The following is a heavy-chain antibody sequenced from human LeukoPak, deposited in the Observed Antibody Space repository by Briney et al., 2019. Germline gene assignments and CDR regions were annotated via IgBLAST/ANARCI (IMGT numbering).Heavy chain of an antibody. J-gene: IGHJ4*02. CDR1: GYTFTSYD. CDR3: ARSLMSSSCPEY. V-gene: IGHV1-8*01. Sequence: ASVKVSCKASGYTFTSYDINWVRQATGQGLEWMGWMNPNSGNTGYAQKFQGRVTMTRNTSISTAYMELSSLRSEDTAVYYCARSLMSSSCPEYWGQGTLVTVSS. CDR2: MNPNSGNT. D-gene: IGHD6-13*01.